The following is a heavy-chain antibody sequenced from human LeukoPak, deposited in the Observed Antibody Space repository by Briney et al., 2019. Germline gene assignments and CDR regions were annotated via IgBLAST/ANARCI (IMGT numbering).Heavy chain of an antibody. CDR1: GGSISSSSYY. J-gene: IGHJ5*02. CDR3: ARDGGSLFDP. CDR2: IYYSGSN. V-gene: IGHV4-39*07. Sequence: SETLSLTCTVSGGSISSSSYYWGWIRQPPGKGLEWIGRIYYSGSNYYNPSLKSPVTISVDTSKNQLSLKLSSVTAADTAVYYCARDGGSLFDPWGQGTLVTVSS. D-gene: IGHD3-16*01.